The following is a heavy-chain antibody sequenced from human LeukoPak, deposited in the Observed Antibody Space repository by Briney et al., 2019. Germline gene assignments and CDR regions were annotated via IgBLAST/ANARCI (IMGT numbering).Heavy chain of an antibody. CDR3: ARNHTGYFDP. J-gene: IGHJ5*02. Sequence: SETLTLTCAVYSGSFSGYSWCWIRQPPGKGLEWIGEINHSGSTNYSPSLKSRVTISVDTSSSQFPLSLSSVTAADTAVYYCARNHTGYFDPWGQGTLVTVSS. V-gene: IGHV4-34*01. CDR1: SGSFSGYS. CDR2: INHSGST. D-gene: IGHD5-18*01.